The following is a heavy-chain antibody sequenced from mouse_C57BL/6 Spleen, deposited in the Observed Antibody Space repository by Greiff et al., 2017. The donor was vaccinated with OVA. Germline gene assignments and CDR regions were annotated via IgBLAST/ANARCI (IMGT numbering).Heavy chain of an antibody. CDR2: IDPETGGT. V-gene: IGHV1-15*01. J-gene: IGHJ3*01. D-gene: IGHD2-4*01. CDR3: TRKIYYDYDVAWFAY. CDR1: GYTFTDYE. Sequence: VQLQQSGAELVRPGASVTLSCKASGYTFTDYEMHWVKQTPVHGLEWIGAIDPETGGTAYNQKFKGKAILTADKSSSTAYMELRSLTSEDSAVYYGTRKIYYDYDVAWFAYWGQGTLVTVSA.